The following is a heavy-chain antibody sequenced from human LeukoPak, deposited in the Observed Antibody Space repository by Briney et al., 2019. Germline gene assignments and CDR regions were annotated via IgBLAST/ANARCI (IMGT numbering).Heavy chain of an antibody. D-gene: IGHD3-3*01. CDR2: ISAYNGNT. CDR1: GYTFTSYG. Sequence: ASVKVSCKASGYTFTSYGISWVRQAPGQGLEWMGWISAYNGNTNYAQKLQGRVTMTTDTSTSTAYMELRSLRSDDTAVYYCARLYDFWSGYFLYYFDYWGQGTLVTVSS. J-gene: IGHJ4*02. V-gene: IGHV1-18*01. CDR3: ARLYDFWSGYFLYYFDY.